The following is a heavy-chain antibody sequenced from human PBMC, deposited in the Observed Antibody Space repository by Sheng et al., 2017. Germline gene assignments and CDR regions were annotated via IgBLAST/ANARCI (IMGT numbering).Heavy chain of an antibody. J-gene: IGHJ6*02. V-gene: IGHV3-11*01. CDR2: ISSSGNNM. CDR3: ASPFDTVTDYFYYGLDV. D-gene: IGHD3-9*01. CDR1: GFTFSDYY. Sequence: PGGSLRLSCAASGFTFSDYYMSWIRQAPGKGLEWISYISSSGNNMYYADSVKGRFTISRDNAKNSLFLQMNSLRAEDTAVYYCASPFDTVTDYFYYGLDVWGLGTTVTVSS.